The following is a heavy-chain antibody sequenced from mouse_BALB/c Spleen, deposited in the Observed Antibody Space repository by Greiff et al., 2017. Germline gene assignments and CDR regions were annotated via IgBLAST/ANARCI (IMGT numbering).Heavy chain of an antibody. V-gene: IGHV14-3*02. CDR3: ARSIITTVVAYYAIDD. D-gene: IGHD1-1*01. CDR2: IDPANGNT. J-gene: IGHJ4*01. Sequence: EVQLQQSGAELVKPGASVKLSCTASGFNIKNTYMHWVKQRPEQGLEWIGRIDPANGNTKYDPKFQGKATITADTSSNTAYLQLSSLTSEDTAVYYCARSIITTVVAYYAIDDWGEGTSGTVSS. CDR1: GFNIKNTY.